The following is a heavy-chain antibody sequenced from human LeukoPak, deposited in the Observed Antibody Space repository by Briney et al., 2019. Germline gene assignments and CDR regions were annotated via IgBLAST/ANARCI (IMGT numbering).Heavy chain of an antibody. J-gene: IGHJ4*02. D-gene: IGHD3-16*02. CDR1: GGSISSYY. V-gene: IGHV4-59*01. Sequence: SETLSLTCTVSGGSISSYYWSWIRQPPGKGLEWIGYIYYSGSTNYNPSLKSRVTISVDTSKNQFSLKLSSVTAADTAVYYCARTTYYDYVWGSYRHYYFDYWGQGTLVTVSS. CDR3: ARTTYYDYVWGSYRHYYFDY. CDR2: IYYSGST.